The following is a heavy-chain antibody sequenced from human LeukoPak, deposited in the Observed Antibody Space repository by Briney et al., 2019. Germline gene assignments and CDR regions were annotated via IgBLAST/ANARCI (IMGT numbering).Heavy chain of an antibody. D-gene: IGHD5-24*01. CDR1: GFAFSNFE. CDR3: AVVEMSTPTPKYSDY. V-gene: IGHV3-48*03. Sequence: PGGSLRLSCVASGFAFSNFEMNWVRQAPGKGLEWISYISGTGSAKHYADSVKGRFTISRDNAKNSLSLQMNSLRAEDTAVYYCAVVEMSTPTPKYSDYWGQGTLVTVSS. CDR2: ISGTGSAK. J-gene: IGHJ4*02.